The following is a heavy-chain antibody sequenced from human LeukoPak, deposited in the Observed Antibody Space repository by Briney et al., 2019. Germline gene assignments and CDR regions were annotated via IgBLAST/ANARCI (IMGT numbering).Heavy chain of an antibody. J-gene: IGHJ6*02. CDR2: ITNSGNSK. D-gene: IGHD3-10*01. CDR3: ARDRGATSYNYYGMDV. V-gene: IGHV3-48*01. Sequence: GGSLRLSCAASEFTFSSYSMNWVRQAPGKGLEWVSYITNSGNSKSYADSVKGRFTISRDNTKNTLYLQMNSLRAEDTAVYYCARDRGATSYNYYGMDVWGQGTTVTVSS. CDR1: EFTFSSYS.